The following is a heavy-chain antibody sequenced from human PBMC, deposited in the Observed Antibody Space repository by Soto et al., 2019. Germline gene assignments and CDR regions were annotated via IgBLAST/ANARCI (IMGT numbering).Heavy chain of an antibody. V-gene: IGHV4-59*08. CDR3: ARLEGSGSYGLY. CDR1: GGSISSYY. Sequence: SETLSLTCTVSGGSISSYYWSWIRQPPGKGLEWIGYIYYSGSTNYNPSLKSRVTISVDTSKNQFSLKLGSVTAADTAVYYCARLEGSGSYGLYWGQGTLVTVSS. CDR2: IYYSGST. D-gene: IGHD3-10*01. J-gene: IGHJ4*02.